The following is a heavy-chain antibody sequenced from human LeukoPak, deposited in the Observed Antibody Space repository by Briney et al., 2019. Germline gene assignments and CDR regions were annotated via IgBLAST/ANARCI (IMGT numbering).Heavy chain of an antibody. CDR2: IKQDGSEK. J-gene: IGHJ4*02. D-gene: IGHD6-13*01. Sequence: GGSLRLSCAASGFTFSTYWMSWVRQAPGKGLEWVANIKQDGSEKCYVDSVKGRCTISRDNAKDSLYLQMNSLRGEDTAVYYCASGQQLGYWGQGTLVTVSS. V-gene: IGHV3-7*03. CDR1: GFTFSTYW. CDR3: ASGQQLGY.